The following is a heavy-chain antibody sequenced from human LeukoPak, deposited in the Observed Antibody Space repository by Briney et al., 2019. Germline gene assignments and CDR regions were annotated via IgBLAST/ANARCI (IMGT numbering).Heavy chain of an antibody. CDR2: DYYSGSS. J-gene: IGHJ4*02. CDR1: GGSITDYY. D-gene: IGHD3-3*01. V-gene: IGHV4-59*12. CDR3: ARRLRDFWSADRVRSFDY. Sequence: SETLSLTCTVSGGSITDYYWGWIRQPPGKGLEWIGYDYYSGSSNYNPSLKSRVTISVDTSKNQFSLKMSSVTAADTAVYYCARRLRDFWSADRVRSFDYWGQGTLVTVSS.